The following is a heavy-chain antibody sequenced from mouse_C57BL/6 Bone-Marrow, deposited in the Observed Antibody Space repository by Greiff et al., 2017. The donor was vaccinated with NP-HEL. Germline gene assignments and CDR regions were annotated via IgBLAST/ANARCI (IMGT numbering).Heavy chain of an antibody. CDR1: GYTFTSYW. D-gene: IGHD1-1*01. V-gene: IGHV1-59*01. Sequence: QVQLQQPGAELVRPGTSVKLSCKASGYTFTSYWMHWVKQRPGQGLEWIGVIDPSDSYTNYNQKFKGKATLTVDTSSSTAYMQLSSLTSEDSAVYYCATSLPFYYGSSYPYWYFDVWGTGTTVTVSS. CDR3: ATSLPFYYGSSYPYWYFDV. CDR2: IDPSDSYT. J-gene: IGHJ1*03.